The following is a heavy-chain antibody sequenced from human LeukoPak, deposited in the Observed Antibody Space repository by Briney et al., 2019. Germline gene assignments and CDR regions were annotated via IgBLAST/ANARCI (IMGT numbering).Heavy chain of an antibody. CDR2: IYYSGST. CDR3: ARAYS. J-gene: IGHJ5*02. V-gene: IGHV4-39*01. CDR1: GGSISSSSYY. Sequence: PSETLSLTCTVSGGSISSSSYYWSWIRQPPGQELEWISSIYYSGSTYYTLSLKSRVTISVDTSKNQFSLKLSAVTAADAAVDYCARAYSWGQGTRVIVSS. D-gene: IGHD2-21*01.